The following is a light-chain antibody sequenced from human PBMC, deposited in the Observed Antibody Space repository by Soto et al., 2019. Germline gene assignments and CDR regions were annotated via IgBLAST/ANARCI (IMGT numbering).Light chain of an antibody. CDR2: EVS. J-gene: IGLJ1*01. CDR3: SSYSSSNILYV. V-gene: IGLV2-14*01. CDR1: SSDIGAYIY. Sequence: QSALTQPASVSGSPGQSITISCTGTSSDIGAYIYVSWYQQHPGKAPKLLIYEVSNRPSGVSNRFSGSKSGNTASLTISGLQAEDEADYYCSSYSSSNILYVFGTGTKLTVL.